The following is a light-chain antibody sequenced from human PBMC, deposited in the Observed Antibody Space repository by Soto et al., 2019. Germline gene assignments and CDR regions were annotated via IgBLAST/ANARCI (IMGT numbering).Light chain of an antibody. CDR2: GAS. V-gene: IGKV3-20*01. Sequence: EILLTQYPGTLSLSPGERATLSCRASQSVSKNYLAWYQQRPGQAPRLLIYGASNRATGIPERFSGSGSGTEFTLTISSLQPEDFATYYCLQHNSYTITFGQGTRLEIK. J-gene: IGKJ5*01. CDR1: QSVSKNY. CDR3: LQHNSYTIT.